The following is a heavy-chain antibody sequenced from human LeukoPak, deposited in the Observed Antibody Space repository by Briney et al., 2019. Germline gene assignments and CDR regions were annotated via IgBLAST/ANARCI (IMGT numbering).Heavy chain of an antibody. V-gene: IGHV4-59*01. D-gene: IGHD5-18*01. Sequence: SETLSLTCTVSGGSISSYYWSWIRQPPGKGLEWIGYIYYSGSTYYNPSLKSRVTISVHTSKNQFSLKLSSVTAADTAVYYCARGTGGYSYGYWGQGTLVTVSS. J-gene: IGHJ4*02. CDR3: ARGTGGYSYGY. CDR1: GGSISSYY. CDR2: IYYSGST.